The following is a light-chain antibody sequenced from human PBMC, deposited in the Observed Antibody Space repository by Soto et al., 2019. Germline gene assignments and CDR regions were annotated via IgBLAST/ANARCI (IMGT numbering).Light chain of an antibody. CDR3: QQYNNYLWT. J-gene: IGKJ1*01. CDR2: KAS. CDR1: QSISSW. Sequence: DIQMTQSPSTLSASVGDRVTITCRASQSISSWLAWYQQKPGKAPKLLIYKASSLESGVPSRVSGSGSGTEFTLTISSLQPDDFATYYCQQYNNYLWTFGQGTKVEI. V-gene: IGKV1-5*03.